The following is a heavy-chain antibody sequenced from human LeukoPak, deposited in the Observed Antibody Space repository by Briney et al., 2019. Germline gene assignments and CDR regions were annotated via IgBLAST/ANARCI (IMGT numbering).Heavy chain of an antibody. J-gene: IGHJ4*02. D-gene: IGHD6-6*01. Sequence: PGGSLRLSCAASGFTFSSYGMHWVRQAPGKGLEWVAFIRYDGSNKYYADSVKGRFTISRDNSKNTLYPQMNSLRAEDTAVYYCAKDHEYSSDTFDYWGQGTLVTVSS. CDR2: IRYDGSNK. CDR1: GFTFSSYG. V-gene: IGHV3-30*02. CDR3: AKDHEYSSDTFDY.